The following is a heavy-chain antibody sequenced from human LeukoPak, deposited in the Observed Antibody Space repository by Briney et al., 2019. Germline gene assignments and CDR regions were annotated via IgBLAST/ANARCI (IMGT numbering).Heavy chain of an antibody. J-gene: IGHJ4*02. CDR2: LYHSGTT. Sequence: PSETLSLTCSVSGGSISSYYWSWIRQPPGKGLEWIGCLYHSGTTTYNPSLKSRITISVDTSRNQFSLKLTSMSAADTALYFCAGGEQWLAFDSWGQGTLVTVSS. V-gene: IGHV4-59*01. D-gene: IGHD6-19*01. CDR1: GGSISSYY. CDR3: AGGEQWLAFDS.